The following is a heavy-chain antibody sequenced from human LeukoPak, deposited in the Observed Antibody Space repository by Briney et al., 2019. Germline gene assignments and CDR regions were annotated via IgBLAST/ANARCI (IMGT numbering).Heavy chain of an antibody. D-gene: IGHD1-26*01. CDR3: AKDSNRRGSYRFDY. V-gene: IGHV3-21*04. Sequence: GGSLRLSCAASGFTFSSYSMNWVRQAPGKGLEWVSSISSSSSHIYYADSVKGRFTISRDNSKNTLYLQMNSLRAEDTAVYYRAKDSNRRGSYRFDYWGQGTLVTVSS. CDR2: ISSSSSHI. CDR1: GFTFSSYS. J-gene: IGHJ4*02.